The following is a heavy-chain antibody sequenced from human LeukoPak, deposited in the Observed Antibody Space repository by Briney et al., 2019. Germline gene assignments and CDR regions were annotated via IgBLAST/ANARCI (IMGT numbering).Heavy chain of an antibody. J-gene: IGHJ4*02. CDR3: ARDLAWGAFDY. D-gene: IGHD7-27*01. CDR1: GFTFSNHG. Sequence: GVSLRLSCAASGFTFSNHGMNWVRQAPGKGLEWLSGVSPPGGGTYYADSVKGRFTISRDDSKNTLSLQMNSLRVEDTAVYYCARDLAWGAFDYWGQGTLVAVSS. V-gene: IGHV3-23*01. CDR2: VSPPGGGT.